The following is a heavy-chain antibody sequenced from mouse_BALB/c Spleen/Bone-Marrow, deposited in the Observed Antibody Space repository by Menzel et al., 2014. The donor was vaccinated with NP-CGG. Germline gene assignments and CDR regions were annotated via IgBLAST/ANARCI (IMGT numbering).Heavy chain of an antibody. D-gene: IGHD1-1*01. CDR1: GYSFTGYF. J-gene: IGHJ4*01. CDR3: ARSDYYGTYAMDY. Sequence: EVKLVEPGPELVKPGASVKISCKASGYSFTGYFMNWVMQSHGKSLEWIGRINPYNGDTFYNQKFKGKATLTVDKSSSTAHMELRSLASEDSAVYYCARSDYYGTYAMDYWGQGTSVTVSS. V-gene: IGHV1-20*02. CDR2: INPYNGDT.